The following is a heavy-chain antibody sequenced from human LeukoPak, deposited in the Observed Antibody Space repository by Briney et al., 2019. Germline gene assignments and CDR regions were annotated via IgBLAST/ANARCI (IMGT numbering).Heavy chain of an antibody. CDR3: AHRPQGYIVVVPAWFDP. CDR1: GFSLSTSGVG. CDR2: IYWNDDK. Sequence: SGPTLVKPTQTLTLTCTFSGFSLSTSGVGVGWIRQPSGKALEWLALIYWNDDKRYSPSLKSRLTITKDTSKNQVVLTMTNMDPVDTATYYCAHRPQGYIVVVPAWFDPWGQGTLVTVSS. V-gene: IGHV2-5*01. D-gene: IGHD2-2*01. J-gene: IGHJ5*02.